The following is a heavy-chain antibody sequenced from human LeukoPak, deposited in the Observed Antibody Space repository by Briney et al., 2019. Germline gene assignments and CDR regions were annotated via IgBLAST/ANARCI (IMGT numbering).Heavy chain of an antibody. D-gene: IGHD5-24*01. CDR1: GGSISSSSYY. Sequence: PSETLSLTCTVSGGSISSSSYYRGWIRQPPGKGLEWIGSIYYSGSTYYNPSLKSRVTISVDTSKNQFSLKLSSVTAADTAVYYCARLRRDGYKPRDYWGQGTLVTVSS. V-gene: IGHV4-39*01. CDR2: IYYSGST. J-gene: IGHJ4*02. CDR3: ARLRRDGYKPRDY.